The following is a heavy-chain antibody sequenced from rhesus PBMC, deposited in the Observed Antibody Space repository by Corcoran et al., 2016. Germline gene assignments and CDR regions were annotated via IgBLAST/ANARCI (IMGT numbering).Heavy chain of an antibody. CDR1: GGSFSSYW. V-gene: IGHV4-80*01. J-gene: IGHJ1*01. CDR2: INGNKGST. D-gene: IGHD2-2*01. CDR3: ARYCTSTTCFYIFEF. Sequence: QVQLQESGPGLVKPSETLSLTCAVSGGSFSSYWWSWIRQPPGKGLEWIGEINGNKGSTNYTPSPKSRVTISKDASKNQFSMKLSSVTAADTAGYYCARYCTSTTCFYIFEFWGQGALVTVSS.